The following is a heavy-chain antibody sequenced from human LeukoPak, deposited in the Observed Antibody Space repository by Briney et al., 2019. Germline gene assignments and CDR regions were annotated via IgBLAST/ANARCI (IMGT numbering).Heavy chain of an antibody. CDR1: GGTFSSYA. CDR3: ARSGGIAARPLGEDYYYYYMDV. V-gene: IGHV1-69*05. CDR2: IIPIFGTA. J-gene: IGHJ6*03. Sequence: ASVKVSCKASGGTFSSYAISWVRQAPGQGLEWMGGIIPIFGTANYAQKFQGRVTITTDESTSTAYMELSSLRSEDTAVYYCARSGGIAARPLGEDYYYYYMDVWGKGTTVTASS. D-gene: IGHD6-6*01.